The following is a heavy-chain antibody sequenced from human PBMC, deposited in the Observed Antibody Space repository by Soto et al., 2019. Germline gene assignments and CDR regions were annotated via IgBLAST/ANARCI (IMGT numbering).Heavy chain of an antibody. J-gene: IGHJ4*02. CDR1: GYTFTSYD. Sequence: QVQLVQSGAEVKKPVASVKVSCKASGYTFTSYDINWVRQATGQGLEWMGWMNPNSGNTGYAQKFQGRVTMTRNTSISTAYMELSSLRSEDTAVYYCARGGSIGRMGSSGWYDYWGQGTLVTVSS. CDR3: ARGGSIGRMGSSGWYDY. D-gene: IGHD6-19*01. CDR2: MNPNSGNT. V-gene: IGHV1-8*01.